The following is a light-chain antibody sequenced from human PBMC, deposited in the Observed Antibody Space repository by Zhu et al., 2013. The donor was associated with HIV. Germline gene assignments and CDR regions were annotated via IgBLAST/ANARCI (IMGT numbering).Light chain of an antibody. Sequence: DIQLTQSPSLLSASVGDRVTITCRASQDIDRYLAWYQQTPGKAPTLLVYAASSLQSGVPSRFSGSGSGTDFTLTISSLQPEDFATYYCQQSYSTPSTFGPGTKVDMK. CDR1: QDIDRY. J-gene: IGKJ3*01. CDR3: QQSYSTPST. V-gene: IGKV1-39*01. CDR2: AAS.